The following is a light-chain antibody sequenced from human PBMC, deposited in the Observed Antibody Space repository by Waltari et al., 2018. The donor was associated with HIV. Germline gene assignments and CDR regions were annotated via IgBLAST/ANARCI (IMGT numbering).Light chain of an antibody. CDR3: AAWDDSLKGGA. CDR2: SNN. V-gene: IGLV1-44*01. J-gene: IGLJ1*01. Sequence: QSVLAQPPSASGTPGQRVTISCSGSTSNIGGNTVSWYQQLPGTAPKLLIYSNNERPGGVPDRLSGATSGTSASLVSSGLQSEDEADYYCAAWDDSLKGGAFGTGTKVTVL. CDR1: TSNIGGNT.